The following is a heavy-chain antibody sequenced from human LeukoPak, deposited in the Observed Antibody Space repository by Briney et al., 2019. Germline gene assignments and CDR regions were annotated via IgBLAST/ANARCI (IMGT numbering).Heavy chain of an antibody. J-gene: IGHJ4*02. V-gene: IGHV3-23*01. Sequence: GGSLRLSCAASGFTFSSYAMSWVRQAPEKGLEWVSAISGSGGSTYYADSVKGRFTISRDNSKNTLYLQMNSLRAEDTAVYYCANWGRFGELHHLDYWGQGTLVTVSS. CDR2: ISGSGGST. CDR3: ANWGRFGELHHLDY. D-gene: IGHD3-10*01. CDR1: GFTFSSYA.